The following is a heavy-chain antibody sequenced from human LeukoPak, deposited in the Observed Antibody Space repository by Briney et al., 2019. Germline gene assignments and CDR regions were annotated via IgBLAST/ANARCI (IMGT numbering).Heavy chain of an antibody. D-gene: IGHD5-12*01. J-gene: IGHJ6*02. CDR3: ARVSVRYSGYDDYYGMDV. Sequence: SGGSLRLSCAASGFTFSSYGMHWVRQAPGKGLEWVAVIWYDGSNKYYADSVKGRFTISRDNSKNTLYLQMNSLRAEDTAVYYCARVSVRYSGYDDYYGMDVWGQGTTVTVS. CDR2: IWYDGSNK. V-gene: IGHV3-33*01. CDR1: GFTFSSYG.